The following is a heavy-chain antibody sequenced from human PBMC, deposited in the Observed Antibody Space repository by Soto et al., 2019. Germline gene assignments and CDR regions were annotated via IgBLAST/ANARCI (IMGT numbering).Heavy chain of an antibody. J-gene: IGHJ4*02. CDR2: VDHSGRT. CDR1: GYSINSDYY. Sequence: PETLSLTCAVSGYSINSDYYWGWIRQPPGKGLEWIGSVDHSGRTYYSPSLRSRLTIFIDTSKNQFSLRLTSVTAADTAMYFCAKKGYYPSGKINLFDSWGPGTLVTVSS. D-gene: IGHD3-10*01. CDR3: AKKGYYPSGKINLFDS. V-gene: IGHV4-38-2*01.